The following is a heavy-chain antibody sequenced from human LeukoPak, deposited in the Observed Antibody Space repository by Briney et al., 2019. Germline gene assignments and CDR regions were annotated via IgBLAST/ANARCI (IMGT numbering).Heavy chain of an antibody. CDR2: INPNSGGT. CDR3: ARAGLPIFYYYVDV. J-gene: IGHJ6*03. CDR1: GYTFTSYY. Sequence: ASVKVSCKASGYTFTSYYMNWVRQAPGQGLEWMGWINPNSGGTNYAQKFQGRVTMTRDTSISTAYMELSRLRSDDTAIYYCARAGLPIFYYYVDVWGRGTTVTISS. V-gene: IGHV1-2*02. D-gene: IGHD5/OR15-5a*01.